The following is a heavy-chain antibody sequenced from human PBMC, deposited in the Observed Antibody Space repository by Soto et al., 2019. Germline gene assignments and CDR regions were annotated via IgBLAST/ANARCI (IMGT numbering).Heavy chain of an antibody. CDR3: ARDPGIAVAGVNYYYYGMDV. CDR1: GGSISSYY. D-gene: IGHD6-19*01. Sequence: SETLSLTCTVSGGSISSYYWSWIRQPPGKGLEWIGYIYYSGSTNYNPSLKSRVTISVDTSKNQFSLKLSSVTAADTAVYYCARDPGIAVAGVNYYYYGMDVWGQGTTVTVSS. CDR2: IYYSGST. J-gene: IGHJ6*02. V-gene: IGHV4-59*01.